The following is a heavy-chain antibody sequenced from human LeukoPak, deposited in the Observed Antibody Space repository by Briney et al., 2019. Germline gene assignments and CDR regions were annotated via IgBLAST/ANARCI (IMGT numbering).Heavy chain of an antibody. CDR3: ASGRGTIITRIDY. CDR2: LYYSGSA. D-gene: IGHD3-10*01. J-gene: IGHJ4*02. Sequence: PSETLSLTCTVSGGSVSSSSYYWGWIRQPPGKGLEWIGNLYYSGSAYYNPSLKSRVTISVDTSKNQFSLKMTYVTAADTAVYYCASGRGTIITRIDYWGQGTLVTVSS. CDR1: GGSVSSSSYY. V-gene: IGHV4-39*01.